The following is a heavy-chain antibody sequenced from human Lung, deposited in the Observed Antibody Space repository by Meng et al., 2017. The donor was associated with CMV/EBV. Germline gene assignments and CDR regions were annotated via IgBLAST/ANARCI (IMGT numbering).Heavy chain of an antibody. J-gene: IGHJ6*02. CDR2: VFHTGAT. CDR3: ARDSLDEPKYGTDV. V-gene: IGHV4-31*03. CDR1: GGSISSSSYY. Sequence: SETLSLTCTVSGGSISSSSYYWSWIRQHPGKGPEWIGYVFHTGATYYSPSLNSRLTLSLDTSKNQFSLKLSSVTAADTAVYYCARDSLDEPKYGTDVWGPGTTVTVSS.